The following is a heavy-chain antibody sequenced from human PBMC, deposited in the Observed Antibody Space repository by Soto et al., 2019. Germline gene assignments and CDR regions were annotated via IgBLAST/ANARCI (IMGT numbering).Heavy chain of an antibody. J-gene: IGHJ6*03. Sequence: QVQLVQSGAEVKKPGASVKVSCKASGYTFTSYDINWVRQATGQGLEWMGWMNPNSGNTGYAQKFQGRVTMTRNTSIITAYMELSSLRSDDAALYFCARAPAPSYYYYYMDVWGKGTTVTVSS. V-gene: IGHV1-8*01. CDR2: MNPNSGNT. CDR3: ARAPAPSYYYYYMDV. CDR1: GYTFTSYD. D-gene: IGHD2-2*01.